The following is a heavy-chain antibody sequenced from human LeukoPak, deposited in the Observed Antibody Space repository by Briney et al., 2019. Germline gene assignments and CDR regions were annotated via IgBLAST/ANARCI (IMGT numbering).Heavy chain of an antibody. J-gene: IGHJ4*02. CDR1: GFTFSSYA. V-gene: IGHV3-23*01. CDR2: ISGSGGST. D-gene: IGHD3-10*01. CDR3: AKDEFGELSGNEASY. Sequence: PGGSLRLSCAASGFTFSSYAMSWVRQAPGKGLEWVSAISGSGGSTYYADSVKGRFTISRDNSKNTLYLQMNSLRAEDTAVYYCAKDEFGELSGNEASYWGQGTLVTVSS.